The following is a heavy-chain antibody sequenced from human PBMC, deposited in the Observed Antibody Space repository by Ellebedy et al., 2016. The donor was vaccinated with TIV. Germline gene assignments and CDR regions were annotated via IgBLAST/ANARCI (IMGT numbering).Heavy chain of an antibody. CDR2: IRSKTFGGTP. CDR3: TRISGYTYGSDFDY. V-gene: IGHV3-49*03. Sequence: GESLKISXTASGFDFADYALTWFRRAPGKGLEFVGFIRSKTFGGTPEYAATVKGRFTMSRDDSKSIAYLQMNSLKTEDTGVYYCTRISGYTYGSDFDYWGQGTVVTVSS. D-gene: IGHD5-18*01. CDR1: GFDFADYA. J-gene: IGHJ4*02.